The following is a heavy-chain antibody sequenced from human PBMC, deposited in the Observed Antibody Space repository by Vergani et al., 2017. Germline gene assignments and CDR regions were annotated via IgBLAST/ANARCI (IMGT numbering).Heavy chain of an antibody. J-gene: IGHJ3*02. V-gene: IGHV4-34*01. CDR3: ARGPKRGYCSSTSCYTPIGAFDI. Sequence: QVQLQQWGAGLLKPSETLSLTCAVYGGSFSGYYWSWIRQPPGKGLEWTGEINHSGSTNYNPSLKSRVTISVDTSKNQFSLKLSSVTAADTAVYYCARGPKRGYCSSTSCYTPIGAFDIWGQGTMVTVSS. CDR2: INHSGST. D-gene: IGHD2-2*02. CDR1: GGSFSGYY.